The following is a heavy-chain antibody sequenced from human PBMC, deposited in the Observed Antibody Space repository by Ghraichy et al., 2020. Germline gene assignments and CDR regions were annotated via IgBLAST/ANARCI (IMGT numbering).Heavy chain of an antibody. CDR3: ARPDCSADACYSLQN. CDR2: INPNSGGT. J-gene: IGHJ1*01. CDR1: GYTFTDYD. Sequence: ASVKVSCKPSGYTFTDYDMHWVRQAPGQGLEWMGRINPNSGGTNYAQNFQGRVTMTRDTSTSTAYMELSGLTSDDTAVYYCARPDCSADACYSLQNWGQGTMVTVSS. D-gene: IGHD2-15*01. V-gene: IGHV1-2*02.